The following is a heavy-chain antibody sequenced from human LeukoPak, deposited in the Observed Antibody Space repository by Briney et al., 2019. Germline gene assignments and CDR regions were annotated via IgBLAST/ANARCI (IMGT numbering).Heavy chain of an antibody. CDR2: IRYDGSNK. D-gene: IGHD3-10*01. J-gene: IGHJ5*02. CDR3: AKGYGSGSHNWFDP. Sequence: PGGSLRLSCAASGFTFSSYGMHWVRQAPGKGLEWVAFIRYDGSNKYYADSVKGRFTISRDNSKNTLYLQMNSLRAEDAAVYYCAKGYGSGSHNWFDPWGQGTLVTVSS. CDR1: GFTFSSYG. V-gene: IGHV3-30*02.